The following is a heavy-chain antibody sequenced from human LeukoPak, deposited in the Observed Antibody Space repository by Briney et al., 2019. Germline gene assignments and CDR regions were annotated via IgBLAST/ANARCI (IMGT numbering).Heavy chain of an antibody. J-gene: IGHJ4*02. CDR3: ARSFLSIAAAATDY. V-gene: IGHV3-21*01. D-gene: IGHD6-13*01. CDR2: ISSSSSYI. Sequence: PGGSLRLSCAASGFTCSSYSMNWVRQAPGKGLEWVSSISSSSSYIYYADSVKGRFTISRDNAKNSLYLQMNSLRAEDTAVYYCARSFLSIAAAATDYWGQGTLVTVSS. CDR1: GFTCSSYS.